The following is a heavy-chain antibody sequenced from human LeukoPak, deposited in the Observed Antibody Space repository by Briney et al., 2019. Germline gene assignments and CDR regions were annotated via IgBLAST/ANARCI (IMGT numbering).Heavy chain of an antibody. CDR1: GGSFSGYY. V-gene: IGHV4-34*01. CDR3: ARGGDGYNYFAYGY. CDR2: INHSGST. Sequence: SETLSLTCAVYGGSFSGYYWSWIRQPPGKGLEWIGEINHSGSTNYNPSLKRRVTISVDTSKNQFSLKLSSVTAADTAVYYCARGGDGYNYFAYGYWGQVTLVTVSS. J-gene: IGHJ4*02. D-gene: IGHD5-24*01.